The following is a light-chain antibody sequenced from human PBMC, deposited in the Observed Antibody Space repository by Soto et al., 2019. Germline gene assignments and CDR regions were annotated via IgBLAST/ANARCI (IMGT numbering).Light chain of an antibody. CDR2: DAS. J-gene: IGKJ5*01. Sequence: EIVLTQSPATLSLSPGERATLSCMASQSVSSYLAWYQQKPGQAPRLLIYDASNRATGIPARFSGSGSGTDFTLTISSLKPEDFAVYYCQQRSNWPPITFGQGTRLEI. CDR1: QSVSSY. CDR3: QQRSNWPPIT. V-gene: IGKV3-11*01.